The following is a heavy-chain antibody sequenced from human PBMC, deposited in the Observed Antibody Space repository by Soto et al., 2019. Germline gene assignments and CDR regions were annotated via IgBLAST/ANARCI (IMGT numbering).Heavy chain of an antibody. CDR2: ISYDGSNK. V-gene: IGHV3-30*18. Sequence: GGSLRLSCAASGFTFSSYGMHWVRQAPGKGLEWVAVISYDGSNKYYADSVKGRFAISRDNSKNTLYLQMNSLRAEDTAVYYCAKDSSLRDTIFGVVIIGYYYYMDVWGKGTTVTVSS. CDR3: AKDSSLRDTIFGVVIIGYYYYMDV. D-gene: IGHD3-3*01. CDR1: GFTFSSYG. J-gene: IGHJ6*03.